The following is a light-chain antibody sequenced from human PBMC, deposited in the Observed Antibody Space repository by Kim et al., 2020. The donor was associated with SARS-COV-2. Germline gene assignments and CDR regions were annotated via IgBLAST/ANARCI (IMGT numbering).Light chain of an antibody. CDR1: SGDVGGYNL. CDR2: EVS. V-gene: IGLV2-23*02. Sequence: GQPITLSCTGTSGDVGGYNLVSWYQQHPGKAPKLMIYEVSERPSGVSNRFSGSKSGNTASLTISGLRAEDEADYFCCSYSSSSTVLFGGGTKVTVL. CDR3: CSYSSSSTVL. J-gene: IGLJ2*01.